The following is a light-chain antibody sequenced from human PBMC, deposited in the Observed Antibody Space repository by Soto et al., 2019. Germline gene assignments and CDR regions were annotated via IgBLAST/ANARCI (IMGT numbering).Light chain of an antibody. CDR2: GAS. V-gene: IGKV1-39*01. J-gene: IGKJ2*01. CDR1: QNIGRY. Sequence: DIQMTQSPSSLSASVGDRVTITCRARQNIGRYLHWYQQKPGKAPKLLIYGASSLQSGVPSRFSGSGSGTDFILTISSLQPEDFATYYCQQSYITPYTFGQGTKLEIK. CDR3: QQSYITPYT.